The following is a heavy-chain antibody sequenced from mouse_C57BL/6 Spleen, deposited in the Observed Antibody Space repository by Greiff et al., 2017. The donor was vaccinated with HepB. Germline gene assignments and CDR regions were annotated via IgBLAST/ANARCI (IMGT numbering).Heavy chain of an antibody. CDR3: ARDGTGYFDY. D-gene: IGHD4-1*01. J-gene: IGHJ2*01. Sequence: QVQLKESGAELVKPGASVKISCKASGYAFGSYWMNWVKQRPGKGLEWIGQIYPGDGDTNYNGKFKGKATLTADKSSSTAYMQLSSLTSEDSAVYFCARDGTGYFDYWGQGTTLTVSS. CDR1: GYAFGSYW. CDR2: IYPGDGDT. V-gene: IGHV1-80*01.